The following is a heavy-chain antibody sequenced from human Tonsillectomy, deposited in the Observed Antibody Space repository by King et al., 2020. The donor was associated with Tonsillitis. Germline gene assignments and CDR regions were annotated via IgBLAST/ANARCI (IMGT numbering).Heavy chain of an antibody. Sequence: QLVQSGAEVKKPGESLMISCKASEYTFTTYRIGWVRQMPGKGLEWMGSIHPRDSVTRYNPSFQGQVTISVDKTINTAYLQWISLQASDTAMYYCARVDEPERNGFDIWGQGIMVTVSS. V-gene: IGHV5-51*01. CDR3: ARVDEPERNGFDI. CDR1: EYTFTTYR. CDR2: IHPRDSVT. J-gene: IGHJ3*02. D-gene: IGHD5-12*01.